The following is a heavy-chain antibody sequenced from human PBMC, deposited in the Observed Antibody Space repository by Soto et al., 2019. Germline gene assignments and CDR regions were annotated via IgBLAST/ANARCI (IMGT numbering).Heavy chain of an antibody. V-gene: IGHV4-39*07. CDR3: ARVNLDYVTGMDV. D-gene: IGHD4-17*01. J-gene: IGHJ6*02. CDR2: IYYSGST. CDR1: GGSISSSSYF. Sequence: SETLSLTCSVSGGSISSSSYFWGWIRQPPGKGLEWIGSIYYSGSTYYNPSLKSRVTMSLDTSKNQLSLKLTSVTAADTAVYYCARVNLDYVTGMDVWGQGTTVTVSS.